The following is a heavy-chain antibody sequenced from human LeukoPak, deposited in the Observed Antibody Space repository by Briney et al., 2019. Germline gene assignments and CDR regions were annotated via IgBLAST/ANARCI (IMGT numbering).Heavy chain of an antibody. CDR3: AREGASSLVRGVIGY. CDR1: GFSFSNYG. Sequence: GGSLRLSCVASGFSFSNYGTHWVRQAPGKGLEWVTFMQYDGSVEFYADSVKGRFTISRDNSKNTLYLQMNSLRAEDTAVYYCAREGASSLVRGVIGYWGPGTLVTVSS. J-gene: IGHJ4*02. V-gene: IGHV3-30*02. D-gene: IGHD3-10*01. CDR2: MQYDGSVE.